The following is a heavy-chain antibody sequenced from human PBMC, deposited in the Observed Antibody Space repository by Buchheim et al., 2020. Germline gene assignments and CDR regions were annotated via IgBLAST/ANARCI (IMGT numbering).Heavy chain of an antibody. CDR1: GGSISSSSYY. J-gene: IGHJ3*02. V-gene: IGHV4-39*01. Sequence: QLQLQESGPGLVKPSETLSLTCTVSGGSISSSSYYWGWIRQPPGKGLEWIGSIYYSGSTYYNPSLKSRVTISVDTSKNQFSLKLSSVTAADTAVYYCARHSSGWYRPRGYDSSGYYPLDAFDIWGQGT. D-gene: IGHD3-22*01. CDR3: ARHSSGWYRPRGYDSSGYYPLDAFDI. CDR2: IYYSGST.